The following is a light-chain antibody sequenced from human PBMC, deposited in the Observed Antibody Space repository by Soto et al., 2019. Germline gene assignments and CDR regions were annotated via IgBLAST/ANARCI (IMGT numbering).Light chain of an antibody. CDR3: QQYSRSLGT. CDR2: GAS. CDR1: QSVSSTY. J-gene: IGKJ1*01. V-gene: IGKV3-20*01. Sequence: EIVLTQSPGTLSLSPGERATLSCRASQSVSSTYVAWYQQKPGQAPRLLIYGASTRATGIPDRFSGSGSGTDFILTISSLEPEDLAVYYCQQYSRSLGTFGDGNKVEIK.